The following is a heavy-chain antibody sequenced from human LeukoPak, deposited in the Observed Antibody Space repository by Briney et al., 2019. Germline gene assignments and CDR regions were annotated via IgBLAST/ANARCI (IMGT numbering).Heavy chain of an antibody. CDR2: IYTSGSI. V-gene: IGHV4-4*07. Sequence: PSETLSLTCTVSGDSLSDNYWSWIRQPAGKGLEWIGRIYTSGSINYNPSLKSRVSMSIDTSKNQLSLNPRSLTAADTAVYYCARHVSAYNPHWYFDLWGRGTLVTVSA. CDR1: GDSLSDNY. J-gene: IGHJ2*01. CDR3: ARHVSAYNPHWYFDL. D-gene: IGHD5-24*01.